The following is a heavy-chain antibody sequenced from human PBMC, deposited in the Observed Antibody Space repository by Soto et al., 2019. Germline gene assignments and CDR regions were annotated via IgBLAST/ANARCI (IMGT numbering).Heavy chain of an antibody. J-gene: IGHJ4*02. D-gene: IGHD3-22*01. CDR3: ARASYYDSSARSDY. Sequence: GGSLRLSSAAYGFTFSSYAMHWVRQAPGKGLEWVAVISYDGSNKYYADSVKGRFTISRDISKNTLYLQMNSQRAEDTAVYFCARASYYDSSARSDYWGQGTLVTVSS. CDR2: ISYDGSNK. CDR1: GFTFSSYA. V-gene: IGHV3-30-3*01.